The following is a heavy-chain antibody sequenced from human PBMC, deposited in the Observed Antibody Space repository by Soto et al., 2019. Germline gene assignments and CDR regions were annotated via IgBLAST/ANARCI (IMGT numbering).Heavy chain of an antibody. J-gene: IGHJ4*02. CDR1: GYTFSSYN. CDR3: ATGATVAD. Sequence: QVQLVQSGAEVRKPGASVKVACKTSGYTFSSYNLHWVLQAPGQGLEWLGIIKPNGGQTRTAQKFKCRIPMTRDTSTSTVYLELTRLRSEDTAVYYCATGATVADWGQGTLVIVSS. CDR2: IKPNGGQT. V-gene: IGHV1-46*01. D-gene: IGHD1-26*01.